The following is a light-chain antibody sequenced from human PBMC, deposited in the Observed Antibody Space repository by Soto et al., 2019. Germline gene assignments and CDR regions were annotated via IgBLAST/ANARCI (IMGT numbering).Light chain of an antibody. CDR2: KSD. J-gene: IGLJ3*02. CDR3: AVWDDSLTGWV. CDR1: SSNIGRNH. Sequence: QPVLTQPPSASGTPGQRVTMSCSGTSSNIGRNHVYWYQQLPGTAPRLLIYKSDQRPSGVPDRFSGSKSGTSASLAISGLRSEDEADYYCAVWDDSLTGWVFGGGTKLTVL. V-gene: IGLV1-47*01.